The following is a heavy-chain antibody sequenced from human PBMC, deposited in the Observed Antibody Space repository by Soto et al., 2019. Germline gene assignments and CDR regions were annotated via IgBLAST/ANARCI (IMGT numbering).Heavy chain of an antibody. J-gene: IGHJ4*02. CDR3: AAWIGGCYAGVEY. Sequence: SETLSLTCAVYGGSFSGYYWRWIRQFPGKGLEWIGEINHSGSTNYNPSLKSRVTISVDTSKNQFSLTLSSVTAADTSVYYWAAWIGGCYAGVEYGGQGTLVTVSS. CDR2: INHSGST. CDR1: GGSFSGYY. D-gene: IGHD2-21*01. V-gene: IGHV4-34*01.